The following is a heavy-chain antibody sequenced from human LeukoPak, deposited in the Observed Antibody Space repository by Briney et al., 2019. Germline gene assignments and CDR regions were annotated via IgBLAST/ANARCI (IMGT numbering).Heavy chain of an antibody. V-gene: IGHV4-34*01. CDR1: GGSFSGYY. CDR2: INHSGST. CDR3: ARGSRVTDAFDI. D-gene: IGHD4-17*01. Sequence: PSETLSLTCAVYGGSFSGYYWSWIRQPPVKGLEWIGEINHSGSTNYNPSLKSRVTISVDTSKNQFSLKLSSVTAADTAVYYCARGSRVTDAFDIWGQGTMVTVSS. J-gene: IGHJ3*02.